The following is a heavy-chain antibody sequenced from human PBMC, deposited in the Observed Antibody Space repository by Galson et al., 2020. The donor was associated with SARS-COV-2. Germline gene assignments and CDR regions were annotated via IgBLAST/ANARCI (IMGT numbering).Heavy chain of an antibody. V-gene: IGHV3-7*01. CDR1: GFTFRGYW. J-gene: IGHJ4*02. Sequence: GGSLRLSCTASGFTFRGYWMTWVRQPPGRGLEWVDYINRDGTQEDYVDSARGRFTISRDNVESSVYLQMNSLRAEDTAVYYCARILPSGYYDHWGQGTLVTVSS. D-gene: IGHD1-1*01. CDR3: ARILPSGYYDH. CDR2: INRDGTQE.